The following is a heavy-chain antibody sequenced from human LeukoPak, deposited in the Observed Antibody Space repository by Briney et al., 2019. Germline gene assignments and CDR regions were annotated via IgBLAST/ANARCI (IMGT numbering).Heavy chain of an antibody. D-gene: IGHD3-10*01. CDR1: GYTFTSYY. Sequence: ASVTVSCKASGYTFTSYYMHWVRQAPGQGLEWMGIINPSGGSTIYAQKSQGRVTMTRDTSTSTVYMELSSLRSEDTAVYYCARDRYRYYGSGSYYRFDYWGQGTLVTVSS. CDR3: ARDRYRYYGSGSYYRFDY. V-gene: IGHV1-46*01. CDR2: INPSGGST. J-gene: IGHJ4*02.